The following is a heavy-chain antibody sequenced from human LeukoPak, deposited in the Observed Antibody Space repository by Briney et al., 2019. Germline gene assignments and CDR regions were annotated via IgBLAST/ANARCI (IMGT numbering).Heavy chain of an antibody. Sequence: GGSLRLSCTASGFTFGDYAMSWFRQAPGKGLEWVAIISYDGSNKYYADSVKGRFTISRDNSKNTLFLQMNSLRPEDTAIYYCARTNSNYFDCWGQGTLVTVSS. CDR2: ISYDGSNK. V-gene: IGHV3-30*04. D-gene: IGHD4-23*01. J-gene: IGHJ4*02. CDR3: ARTNSNYFDC. CDR1: GFTFGDYA.